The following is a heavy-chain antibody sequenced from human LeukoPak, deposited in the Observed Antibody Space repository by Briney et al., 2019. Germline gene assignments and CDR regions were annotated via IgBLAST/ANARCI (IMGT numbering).Heavy chain of an antibody. CDR1: GGPFSGYY. CDR3: ARRIQLWLQGREDYYYCMDV. D-gene: IGHD5-18*01. V-gene: IGHV4-34*01. Sequence: SETLSLPCAVYGGPFSGYYWSWIRQPPGKGLEWLGEINHSGSTNYNPSLKRRVTISLDTSKNQFSLKMSSVTGADTAVYYCARRIQLWLQGREDYYYCMDVWGKGTTVTVSS. CDR2: INHSGST. J-gene: IGHJ6*04.